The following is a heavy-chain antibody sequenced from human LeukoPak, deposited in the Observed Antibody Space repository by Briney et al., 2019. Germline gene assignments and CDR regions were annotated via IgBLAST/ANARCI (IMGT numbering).Heavy chain of an antibody. CDR1: GFTISNYA. V-gene: IGHV3-21*01. Sequence: GGSLRLSCAASGFTISNYAMSWVRQAPGKGLEWVSSISSSSTYIYYADSLKGRFTISRDNAKNSLYLQMNSLRVEDTAVYYCARVWGTVGATDWFDPWGQGTLVTVSS. D-gene: IGHD1-26*01. CDR2: ISSSSTYI. CDR3: ARVWGTVGATDWFDP. J-gene: IGHJ5*02.